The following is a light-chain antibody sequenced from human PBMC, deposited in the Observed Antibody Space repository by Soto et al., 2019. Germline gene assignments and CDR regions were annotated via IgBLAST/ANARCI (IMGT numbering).Light chain of an antibody. CDR1: QSISNS. CDR3: QQSYSSPQMYT. V-gene: IGKV1-39*01. CDR2: AAS. J-gene: IGKJ2*01. Sequence: DIQMTQSPSSLSASVGDRVTITCRASQSISNSLNWYQQKPGKAPDLLIYAASNLQSGVPSRFTGSGSGTDFTLTISSLQPEDFTTYYCQQSYSSPQMYTFGPRTKLEIK.